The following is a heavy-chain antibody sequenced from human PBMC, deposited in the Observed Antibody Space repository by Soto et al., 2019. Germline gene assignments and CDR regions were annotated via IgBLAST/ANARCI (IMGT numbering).Heavy chain of an antibody. CDR2: ISSSGSTI. V-gene: IGHV3-11*01. CDR1: GFTFSDYY. J-gene: IGHJ4*02. CDR3: AREWSEYYGSGSYPTAFDY. Sequence: GGSLRLSCAASGFTFSDYYMSWIRQAPGKGLEWVSYISSSGSTIYYADSLKGRFTISRDNAKNSLYLQMNSLRAEDTAVYYCAREWSEYYGSGSYPTAFDYWGQGTLVTVSS. D-gene: IGHD3-10*01.